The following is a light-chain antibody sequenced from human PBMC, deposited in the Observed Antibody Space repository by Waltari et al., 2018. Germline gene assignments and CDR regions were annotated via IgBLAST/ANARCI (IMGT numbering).Light chain of an antibody. Sequence: EIVLTQSPGTLSLSPGERGTLSCRASQSVSRFLAGYQQKPGQAPRLLIYGASTRATGIPERFSGSGSGTDFSLTISRLEPEDFAVYYCQKYDRLPATFGQGTKVEIK. J-gene: IGKJ1*01. CDR2: GAS. V-gene: IGKV3-20*01. CDR1: QSVSRF. CDR3: QKYDRLPAT.